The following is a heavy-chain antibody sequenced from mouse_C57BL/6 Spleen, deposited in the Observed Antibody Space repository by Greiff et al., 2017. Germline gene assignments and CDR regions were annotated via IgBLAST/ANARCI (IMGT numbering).Heavy chain of an antibody. J-gene: IGHJ2*01. CDR3: AKARYYIDY. CDR2: IDPSDSYT. V-gene: IGHV1-50*01. CDR1: GYTFTSYW. Sequence: QVQLQQPGAELVKPGASVKLSCKASGYTFTSYWMQWVKQRPGQGLEWIGEIDPSDSYTNYNQKFKGKATLTVDTSSSTAYMQLSSLTSEDSAVYYCAKARYYIDYWGQGTTLTVSS.